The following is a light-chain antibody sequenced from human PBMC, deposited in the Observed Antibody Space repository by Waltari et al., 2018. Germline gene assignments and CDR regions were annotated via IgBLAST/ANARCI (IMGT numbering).Light chain of an antibody. J-gene: IGLJ3*02. CDR3: AAWDDTLNGVV. V-gene: IGLV1-44*01. Sequence: QSVLTQPPSVSATPGPRVAISCSGSSSNIGTTTVNWYQQLPGSAPKLLIYTNNQRPSGVPDRFSGSKSGTSASLAISGLQSEDEADYYCAAWDDTLNGVVFGGGTKLTV. CDR1: SSNIGTTT. CDR2: TNN.